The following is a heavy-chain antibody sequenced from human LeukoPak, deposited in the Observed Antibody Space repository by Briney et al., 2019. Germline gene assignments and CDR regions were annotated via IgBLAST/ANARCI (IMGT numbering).Heavy chain of an antibody. D-gene: IGHD6-6*01. J-gene: IGHJ5*02. CDR1: GGTFSSYA. CDR2: IIPIFGTA. V-gene: IGHV1-69*05. Sequence: SVKVSCKASGGTFSSYAISWVRQAPGQGLEWMGGIIPIFGTANYAQKFQGRVTMTRDTSTSTVYMELSSLRSEDTAVYYCARVRFSRYSSSDVLNWFDPWGQGTLVTVSS. CDR3: ARVRFSRYSSSDVLNWFDP.